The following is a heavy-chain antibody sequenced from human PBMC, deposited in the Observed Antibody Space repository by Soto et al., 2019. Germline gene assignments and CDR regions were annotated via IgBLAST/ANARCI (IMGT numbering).Heavy chain of an antibody. D-gene: IGHD3-22*01. CDR1: GGTFSSYA. J-gene: IGHJ1*01. V-gene: IGHV1-69*01. CDR3: ARGVRDYYDSSGYYGAEYFQH. Sequence: QVQLVQSGAEVKKPGSSVKVSCKASGGTFSSYAISWVRQAPGQGLEWMGGIIPIFGTANYAQKFQGRVTITADESTSTAYMELSSLRSEDTAVYYCARGVRDYYDSSGYYGAEYFQHWGQGTLVTVSS. CDR2: IIPIFGTA.